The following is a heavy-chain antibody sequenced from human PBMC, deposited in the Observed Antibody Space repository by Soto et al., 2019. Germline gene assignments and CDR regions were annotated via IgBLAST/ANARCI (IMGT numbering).Heavy chain of an antibody. Sequence: PXGSLIISWASSGITFSSYCMHLVLQAPGKGLEWVAVISYDGSNKYYADSVKGRFTISRDNSKNTLYLQMNSLRAEDTAVYYCAKDLTRIQLWYYFDYRGQGTLVTVYS. CDR2: ISYDGSNK. V-gene: IGHV3-30*18. J-gene: IGHJ4*02. CDR3: AKDLTRIQLWYYFDY. CDR1: GITFSSYC. D-gene: IGHD5-18*01.